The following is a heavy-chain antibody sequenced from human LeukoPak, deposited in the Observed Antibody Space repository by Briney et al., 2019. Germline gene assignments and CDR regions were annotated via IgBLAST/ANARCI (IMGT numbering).Heavy chain of an antibody. CDR2: ISAYNGNT. D-gene: IGHD2-2*01. J-gene: IGHJ3*02. CDR3: AAYCSSTSCRDAFDI. V-gene: IGHV1-18*01. CDR1: GYTFTSYG. Sequence: ASVKVSCKASGYTFTSYGISWVRQAPGQGLEWMGWISAYNGNTNYAQKLQGRVTMTTDTSTSTAYMELRSLRSDDTAVYYCAAYCSSTSCRDAFDIWGQGTMVTVSS.